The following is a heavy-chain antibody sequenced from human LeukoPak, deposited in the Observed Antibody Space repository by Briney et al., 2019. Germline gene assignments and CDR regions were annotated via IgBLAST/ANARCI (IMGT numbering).Heavy chain of an antibody. J-gene: IGHJ5*02. D-gene: IGHD6-13*01. V-gene: IGHV3-21*01. CDR3: ASRHPMGIAAAAGWGVNWFDP. CDR2: ITSSRTYI. CDR1: GFTFSSYS. Sequence: PGGSLRLSCAASGFTFSSYSMNWVRQAPGKGLEWVSYITSSRTYIYYADSVKGRFTISRDNAKKSLYLQMNSLRAEDTAVYYCASRHPMGIAAAAGWGVNWFDPWGQGTLVTVSS.